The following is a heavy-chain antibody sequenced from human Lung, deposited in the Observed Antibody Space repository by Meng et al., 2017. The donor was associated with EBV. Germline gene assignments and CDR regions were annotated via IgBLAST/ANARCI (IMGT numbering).Heavy chain of an antibody. D-gene: IGHD3-10*01. CDR2: IDHRGNT. CDR3: ARRGPSGNFSP. J-gene: IGHJ5*02. Sequence: QVQLQQRGAGLLKPSETLSRSCAVYGGSFRDYYWTWIRHPPGKGLEWIGEIDHRGNTKYNPSLKSRVTISLDTSKKQFSLKVSSVTAADSAVYYCARRGPSGNFSPWSQGALVTVSS. V-gene: IGHV4-34*01. CDR1: GGSFRDYY.